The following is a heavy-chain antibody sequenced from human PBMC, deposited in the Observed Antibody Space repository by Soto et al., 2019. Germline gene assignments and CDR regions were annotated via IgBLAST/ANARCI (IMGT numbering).Heavy chain of an antibody. D-gene: IGHD3-22*01. CDR1: GGSISSSSYY. Sequence: SETLSLTCTVSGGSISSSSYYWGWIRQPPGKGLEWIGSIYYSGSTYYNPSLKSRVTISVDTSKNQFSLKLSSVTAADTAVYYCARPDIPTRSSDYYPPFDHWGQGTLVTVSS. CDR2: IYYSGST. V-gene: IGHV4-39*01. J-gene: IGHJ4*02. CDR3: ARPDIPTRSSDYYPPFDH.